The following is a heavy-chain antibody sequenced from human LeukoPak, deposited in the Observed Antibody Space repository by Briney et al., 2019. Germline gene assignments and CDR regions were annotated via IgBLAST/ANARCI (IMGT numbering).Heavy chain of an antibody. CDR3: ARVRGYRDGYNHPFDY. CDR2: IYYSGST. V-gene: IGHV4-59*01. J-gene: IGHJ4*02. Sequence: PSETLTLTCTASGGTISSYSRSWIRQPPGKGLEWIGYIYYSGSTNYNPSLKSRVTISVDTSKNQFSLKLSSVTAADTAVYYCARVRGYRDGYNHPFDYWGQGTLVTVSS. CDR1: GGTISSYS. D-gene: IGHD5-24*01.